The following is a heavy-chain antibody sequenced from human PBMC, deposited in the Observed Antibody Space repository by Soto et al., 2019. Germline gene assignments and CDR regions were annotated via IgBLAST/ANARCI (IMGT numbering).Heavy chain of an antibody. CDR3: ARAGSGY. V-gene: IGHV3-66*01. Sequence: EVQLVESGGGLVQPGGSLRLSCAVSGLTVSSNPISWVRQAPGKGLEWVSVIYTGGGTHYADSVKGRFSISRDNSKNTVNLQMNSLKPEDAAVYYCARAGSGYWFQGTLVTVSS. CDR1: GLTVSSNP. J-gene: IGHJ4*02. CDR2: IYTGGGT.